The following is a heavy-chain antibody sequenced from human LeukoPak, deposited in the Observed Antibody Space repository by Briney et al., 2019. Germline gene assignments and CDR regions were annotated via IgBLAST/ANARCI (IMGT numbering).Heavy chain of an antibody. V-gene: IGHV3-72*01. CDR3: ASPVGATTVRAFDI. CDR2: TRNEANIYTT. CDR1: GFPFSGYW. D-gene: IGHD1-26*01. Sequence: GGSLRLSCAASGFPFSGYWLDWVRQAPGKGLEWVGRTRNEANIYTTKYAASVKGRFTISRDDSKNSLYLQMNSLKTEDTAVYYCASPVGATTVRAFDIWGQGTMVTVSS. J-gene: IGHJ3*02.